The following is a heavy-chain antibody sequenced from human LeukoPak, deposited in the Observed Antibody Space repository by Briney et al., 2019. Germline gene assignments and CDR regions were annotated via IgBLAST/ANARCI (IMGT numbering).Heavy chain of an antibody. Sequence: GGSLRLSCAASGFIFSRHWMIWVRQAPGKGLEWVANIKQDGSEKYYVDSVKGRFTISRDNAKNSLYLQMNSLRAEDTAVYYCASELLFPFDYWGQGTLVTVSS. CDR3: ASELLFPFDY. D-gene: IGHD2-21*01. CDR1: GFIFSRHW. V-gene: IGHV3-7*03. CDR2: IKQDGSEK. J-gene: IGHJ4*02.